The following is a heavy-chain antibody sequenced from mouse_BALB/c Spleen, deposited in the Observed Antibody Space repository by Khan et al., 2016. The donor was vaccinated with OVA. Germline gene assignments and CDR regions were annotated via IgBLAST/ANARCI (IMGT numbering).Heavy chain of an antibody. CDR1: GYTFTSYD. CDR3: ERGGYRGFAY. J-gene: IGHJ3*01. V-gene: IGHV1-85*01. Sequence: QVQLKESGAELVKPGASVKLSCKASGYTFTSYDINWVRQRPEQGLEWIGWMFPGDGSTKYNENFKGKATLTTDKSSSTAYMQLSRLTSEDSGAYFCERGGYRGFAYWGQGTLVTVSA. D-gene: IGHD2-14*01. CDR2: MFPGDGST.